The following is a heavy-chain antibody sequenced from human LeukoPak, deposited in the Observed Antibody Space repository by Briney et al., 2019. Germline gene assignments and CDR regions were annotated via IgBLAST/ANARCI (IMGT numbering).Heavy chain of an antibody. D-gene: IGHD3-16*02. J-gene: IGHJ3*02. CDR3: ARHLYVWGSYRPDAFDI. CDR2: IYPGDSDT. Sequence: GESLKISCKASGYTFTSYWIGWVRQTPGKGLEWMGLIYPGDSDTRYNPSFQGQVTISVDKSISTAYLQWSSLVPSDTAIYYCARHLYVWGSYRPDAFDIWGQGTMVTVSS. CDR1: GYTFTSYW. V-gene: IGHV5-51*01.